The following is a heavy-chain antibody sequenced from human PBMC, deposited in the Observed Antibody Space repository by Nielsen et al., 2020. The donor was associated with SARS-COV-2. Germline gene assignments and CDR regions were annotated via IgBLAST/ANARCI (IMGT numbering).Heavy chain of an antibody. V-gene: IGHV4-39*01. CDR2: IYYSGST. D-gene: IGHD6-19*01. CDR3: ARLLLGSGWYVGY. J-gene: IGHJ4*02. CDR1: GGSISSYY. Sequence: SETLSLTCTVSGGSISSYYWGWIRQPPGKGLEWVGSIYYSGSTYYNPSLKSRVTISVDTSKNQFSLKLSSVTAADTAVYYCARLLLGSGWYVGYWGQGTLVTVSS.